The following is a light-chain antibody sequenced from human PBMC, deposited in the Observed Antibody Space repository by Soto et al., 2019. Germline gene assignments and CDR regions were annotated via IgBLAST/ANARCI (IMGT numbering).Light chain of an antibody. CDR1: QSISSW. J-gene: IGKJ1*01. CDR2: DAS. CDR3: QQYNSYSST. V-gene: IGKV1-5*01. Sequence: DIHMTQSPSTLSASVGDRVTITCRASQSISSWLAWYKQKPGKAPKLLIYDASILESGVPSRFSGVGSGTDFTLTISSLQPDDFATYYCQQYNSYSSTFGQGTTVEIK.